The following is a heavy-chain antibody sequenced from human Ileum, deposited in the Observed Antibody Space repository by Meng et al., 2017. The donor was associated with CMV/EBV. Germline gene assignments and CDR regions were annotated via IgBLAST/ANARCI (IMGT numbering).Heavy chain of an antibody. J-gene: IGHJ4*02. V-gene: IGHV4-39*07. CDR1: GHTISSGCHS. CDR3: ARDLTNKWFYY. Sequence: QRQWSRPGLGKPAETRTLTCTDSGHTISSGCHSWFWFRQPPGKRLEWIGSMYLSGIADYNPSRKSRVIISLHATQKQFSLRLTSVTAADSAVYFCARDLTNKWFYYWGQGTLVTVSS. D-gene: IGHD1-26*01. CDR2: MYLSGIA.